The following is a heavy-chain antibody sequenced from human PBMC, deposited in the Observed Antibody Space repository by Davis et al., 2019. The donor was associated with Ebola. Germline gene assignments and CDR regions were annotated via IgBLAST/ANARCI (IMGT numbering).Heavy chain of an antibody. J-gene: IGHJ4*02. D-gene: IGHD3-22*01. CDR2: ISSSSSYI. CDR1: GFTFSSYS. V-gene: IGHV3-21*01. CDR3: ARDWDSSGYYFSMD. Sequence: GESLKIPCAAPGFTFSSYSMNWVRQAPGKGLEWVSSISSSSSYIYYADSVKGRFTISRDNAKNSLYLQMNSLRADDTAVYYCARDWDSSGYYFSMDWGQGTLVTVSS.